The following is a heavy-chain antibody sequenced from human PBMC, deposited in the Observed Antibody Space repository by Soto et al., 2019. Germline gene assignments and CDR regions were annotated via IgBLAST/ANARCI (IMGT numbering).Heavy chain of an antibody. CDR3: ARNDRVAPASTGVAFDP. CDR1: GGSIASGGYY. V-gene: IGHV4-39*01. CDR2: VYYGGST. Sequence: SETLSLTCTVSGGSIASGGYYWGWIRQSPEKGLEWIGSVYYGGSTYYNPSLQSRLTMSIDTSKSQFSLNLSSVTAADTAVYFCARNDRVAPASTGVAFDPWGQGSLVTVSS. D-gene: IGHD2-2*01. J-gene: IGHJ5*02.